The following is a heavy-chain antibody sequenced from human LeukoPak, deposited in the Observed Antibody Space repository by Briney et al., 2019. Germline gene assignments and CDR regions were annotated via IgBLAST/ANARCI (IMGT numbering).Heavy chain of an antibody. CDR3: AKDRGLVGATPSNFDS. V-gene: IGHV3-23*01. CDR1: GFTFTNFA. CDR2: ISGSGGRT. J-gene: IGHJ4*02. D-gene: IGHD1-26*01. Sequence: PGGSLRLSCTASGFTFTNFAMNWVRQAPGKGLEWVSGISGSGGRTYSADSVRGRFTISRDNSKNTVFLQLTSLRAEDAAIYYCAKDRGLVGATPSNFDSWGQGTLVTVSS.